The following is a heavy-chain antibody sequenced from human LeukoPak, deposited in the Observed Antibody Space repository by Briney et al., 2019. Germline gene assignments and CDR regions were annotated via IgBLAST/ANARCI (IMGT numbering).Heavy chain of an antibody. CDR2: IYYSGST. CDR1: GGSISTSSYY. D-gene: IGHD6-13*01. V-gene: IGHV4-39*07. J-gene: IGHJ5*02. Sequence: KSSETLSLTCTVSGGSISTSSYYWGWIRQPPGKGLEWSGNIYYSGSTYYNPSLKSRVTISVNTSKNQFSLKLTSVTAADTAVYYCARATGYSSSWYWNTGETIASWFDPWGQGTLVTVSS. CDR3: ARATGYSSSWYWNTGETIASWFDP.